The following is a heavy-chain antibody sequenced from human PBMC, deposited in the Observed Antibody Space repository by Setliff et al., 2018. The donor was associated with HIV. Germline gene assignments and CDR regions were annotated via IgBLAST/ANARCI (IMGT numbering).Heavy chain of an antibody. CDR3: ARPLLRTNTVYGNLGNWFDS. J-gene: IGHJ5*01. CDR2: IKNDGSRT. Sequence: PGGSLRLSCAASGFTFSRYWMHWVRHAPGQGLVWLSRIKNDGSRTSYAGSVWGRFTISRDNAKNSLYLQMSSLRAEDTAVYYCARPLLRTNTVYGNLGNWFDSWGRGTLVTVSS. V-gene: IGHV3-74*01. D-gene: IGHD2-8*01. CDR1: GFTFSRYW.